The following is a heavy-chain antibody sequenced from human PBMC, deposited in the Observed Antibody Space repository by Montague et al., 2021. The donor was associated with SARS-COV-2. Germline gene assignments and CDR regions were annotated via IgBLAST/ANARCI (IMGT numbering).Heavy chain of an antibody. Sequence: SETLSLTCAVYGGSFSGYYWSWIRQPPGKGLEWIGEINHSGSTNYNPSLKSRVTISIDTSKNQFSLKLNSVTAADTAVYYCASLTLGYCSSTSCYRDWFDPWGQGTLVPVSS. CDR1: GGSFSGYY. V-gene: IGHV4-34*01. J-gene: IGHJ5*02. D-gene: IGHD2-2*01. CDR3: ASLTLGYCSSTSCYRDWFDP. CDR2: INHSGST.